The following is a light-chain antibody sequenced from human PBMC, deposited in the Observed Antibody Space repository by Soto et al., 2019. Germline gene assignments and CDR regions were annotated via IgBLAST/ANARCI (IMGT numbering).Light chain of an antibody. Sequence: EIVMTLSPATLYVSPGARVTLSCRASQSVSSKLAWFQQKPGHAPSLLIYYVSTRATGVPVRFSGSGSGTEFTLTINSLQSEDFTVYCCQQYNNWPHTFGQGTKVEIK. J-gene: IGKJ2*01. CDR3: QQYNNWPHT. CDR2: YVS. CDR1: QSVSSK. V-gene: IGKV3-15*01.